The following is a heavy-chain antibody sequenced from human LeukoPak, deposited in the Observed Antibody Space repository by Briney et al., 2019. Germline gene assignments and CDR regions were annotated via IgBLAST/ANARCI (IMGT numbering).Heavy chain of an antibody. J-gene: IGHJ4*02. CDR2: ISYDGSNK. CDR1: GFTFSSYA. CDR3: ARDRDCSGGSCYVENFGY. Sequence: TGGSLRLSCAASGFTFSSYAMHWVRQAPGKGLEWVAVISYDGSNKYYADSVKGRFTISRDNSKNTLYLQMDSLRAEDTAVYYCARDRDCSGGSCYVENFGYWGQGTLVTVSS. D-gene: IGHD2-15*01. V-gene: IGHV3-30*04.